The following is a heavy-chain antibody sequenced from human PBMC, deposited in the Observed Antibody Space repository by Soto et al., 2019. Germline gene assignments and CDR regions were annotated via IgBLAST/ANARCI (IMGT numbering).Heavy chain of an antibody. CDR2: IYYSGST. D-gene: IGHD2-2*01. Sequence: SDTLSLTCTVSGGSISSGGYYWSWIRQHPGKGLEWIGYIYYSGSTYYNPSLKSRVTISVDTSKNQFSLKLSSVTAADTAVYYCARYIVVVPAAATSWAFDIWGQGTLVTVSS. J-gene: IGHJ3*02. CDR1: GGSISSGGYY. V-gene: IGHV4-31*03. CDR3: ARYIVVVPAAATSWAFDI.